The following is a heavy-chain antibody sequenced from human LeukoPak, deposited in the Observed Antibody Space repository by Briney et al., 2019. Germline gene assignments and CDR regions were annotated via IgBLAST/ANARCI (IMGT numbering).Heavy chain of an antibody. CDR2: IYPGDSDT. CDR3: ARLEVVTGDWDFDY. CDR1: GYSFTNYW. J-gene: IGHJ4*02. V-gene: IGHV5-51*01. D-gene: IGHD4-23*01. Sequence: GESLKISGKGSGYSFTNYWIGWVRPMTGKGLEWMGMIYPGDSDTRYSPSFQGQVTISADKSISTAYLQWSSLKLSDTAMYYCARLEVVTGDWDFDYWGQGTLVTVSS.